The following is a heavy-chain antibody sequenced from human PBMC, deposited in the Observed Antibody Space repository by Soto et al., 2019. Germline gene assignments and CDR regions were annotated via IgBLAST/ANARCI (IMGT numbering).Heavy chain of an antibody. CDR2: IYDGGRT. Sequence: KPSETLSLTCTVSGGSISTVDYWWSWIRQSPDMGLEWIGHIYDGGRTYNNPSLESRVTMSVDTSKSQLSLTLSSVSAADTAVYYCARGPSGDKVDSWGQGTLVTV. CDR1: GGSISTVDYW. D-gene: IGHD7-27*01. V-gene: IGHV4-30-4*01. J-gene: IGHJ4*02. CDR3: ARGPSGDKVDS.